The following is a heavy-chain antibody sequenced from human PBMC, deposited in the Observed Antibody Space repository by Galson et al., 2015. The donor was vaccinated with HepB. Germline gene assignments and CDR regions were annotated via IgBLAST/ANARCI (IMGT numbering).Heavy chain of an antibody. V-gene: IGHV3-7*01. Sequence: SLRLSCAASGFTFNYYWMSWVRQAPGKGLEWVANIKHDGSEKYYMDSVKGRFTISRDNAKNSLYLQMNSLRAEDAAVYYCASEGAVVPAAIFDYWGQGTLVTASS. CDR3: ASEGAVVPAAIFDY. CDR1: GFTFNYYW. D-gene: IGHD2-2*01. CDR2: IKHDGSEK. J-gene: IGHJ4*02.